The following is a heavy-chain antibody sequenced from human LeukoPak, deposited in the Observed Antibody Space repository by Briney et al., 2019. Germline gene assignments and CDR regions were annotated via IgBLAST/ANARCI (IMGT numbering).Heavy chain of an antibody. CDR2: INWNGGST. V-gene: IGHV3-20*04. CDR1: GFTFDDYG. CDR3: ARPKFKYSSSWYGDY. Sequence: GGSLRLSCAASGFTFDDYGMSWVRQAPGKGLEWVPGINWNGGSTGYADSVKGRFTISRDNAKTSLYLQMNSLRAEDTALYYCARPKFKYSSSWYGDYWGQGTLVTVSS. D-gene: IGHD6-13*01. J-gene: IGHJ4*02.